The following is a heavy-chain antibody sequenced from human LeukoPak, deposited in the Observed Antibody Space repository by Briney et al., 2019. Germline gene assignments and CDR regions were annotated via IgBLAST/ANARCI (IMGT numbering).Heavy chain of an antibody. J-gene: IGHJ4*02. CDR3: AKGYYDYVWGSYYFDY. CDR2: TSGSGGST. Sequence: PAGSLRLSCSASAFTCSSIAMGWDRQGQGRGLEGVIATSGSGGSTYYADSVKVRFTSARDNSRDKLYLQMNSLRAEDTDVYYCAKGYYDYVWGSYYFDYWGQGTLVTVSS. D-gene: IGHD3-16*01. V-gene: IGHV3-23*01. CDR1: AFTCSSIA.